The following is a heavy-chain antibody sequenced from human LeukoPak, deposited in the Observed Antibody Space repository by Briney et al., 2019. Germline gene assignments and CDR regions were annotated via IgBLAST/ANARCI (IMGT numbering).Heavy chain of an antibody. V-gene: IGHV3-20*01. Sequence: PGGSLRLSCAASGFTFDDYGMSWVRQAPGKGLEWVSGINWNGGSTGYADSEKGRFTISRDNAKNSLYLQMKSLRAEDTALYHCARDGYYGLGSYYNGPHYYYYGMDVWGQGATVTVAS. CDR2: INWNGGST. CDR1: GFTFDDYG. D-gene: IGHD3-10*01. CDR3: ARDGYYGLGSYYNGPHYYYYGMDV. J-gene: IGHJ6*02.